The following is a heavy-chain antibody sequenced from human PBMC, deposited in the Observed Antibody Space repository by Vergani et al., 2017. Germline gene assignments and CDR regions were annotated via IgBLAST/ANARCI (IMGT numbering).Heavy chain of an antibody. CDR3: ARVGDGYNSGRYYYYYMDV. V-gene: IGHV4-61*02. D-gene: IGHD5-24*01. Sequence: QVQLQESGPGLVKPSQTLSLTCTVSGGSISSGSYYWSWIRQPAGKGLEWIGRIYTSGSTNYNPSLKSRVTMSVDTSKNQFSLKLSSGTAADTAVYYCARVGDGYNSGRYYYYYMDVWGKGTTVTVSS. J-gene: IGHJ6*03. CDR2: IYTSGST. CDR1: GGSISSGSYY.